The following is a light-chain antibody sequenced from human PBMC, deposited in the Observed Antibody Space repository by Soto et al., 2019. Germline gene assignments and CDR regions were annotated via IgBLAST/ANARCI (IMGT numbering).Light chain of an antibody. CDR3: QQYGNSRWT. J-gene: IGKJ1*01. CDR2: GTS. Sequence: EIVLTQSPDTLSLSPGERATLSCRASQSVSSSYLAWYQQTPGQAPRLLIYGTSNRATGIPDRFSGSGSGTDFTLTLSRLEPEDFAVYYCQQYGNSRWTFGQGTKVELK. CDR1: QSVSSSY. V-gene: IGKV3-20*01.